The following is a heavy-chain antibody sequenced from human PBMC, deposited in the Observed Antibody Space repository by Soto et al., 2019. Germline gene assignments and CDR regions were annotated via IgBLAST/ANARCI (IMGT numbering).Heavy chain of an antibody. V-gene: IGHV1-69*04. D-gene: IGHD4-17*01. CDR3: ARVRVYGGNYYFDY. CDR1: GYTFTSYG. Sequence: ASVKVSCKASGYTFTSYGISWVRQAPGQGLEWMGRIIPILGIANYAQKFQGRVTITADKSTSTAYMELSSLRSEDTAVYYCARVRVYGGNYYFDYWGQGTLVTVSS. CDR2: IIPILGIA. J-gene: IGHJ4*02.